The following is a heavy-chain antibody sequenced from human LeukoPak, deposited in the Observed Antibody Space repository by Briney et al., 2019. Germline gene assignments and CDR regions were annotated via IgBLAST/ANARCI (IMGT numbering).Heavy chain of an antibody. D-gene: IGHD3-16*01. CDR2: IIPILGIA. CDR1: GGTFSSYA. V-gene: IGHV1-69*04. Sequence: SVKVSCKASGGTFSSYAISWVRQAPGQGLEWMGRIIPILGIANYAQKFQGRVTITADKSTSTAYMELSSLRSEDTAIYYCARQGRGGYWYFDLWGRGTLVTVSS. CDR3: ARQGRGGYWYFDL. J-gene: IGHJ2*01.